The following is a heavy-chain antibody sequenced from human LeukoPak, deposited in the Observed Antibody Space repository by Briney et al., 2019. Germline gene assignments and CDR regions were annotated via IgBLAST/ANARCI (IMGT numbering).Heavy chain of an antibody. CDR2: ISGSGGST. CDR1: GFTFSSYA. J-gene: IGHJ6*03. Sequence: PGGSLRLSCAASGFTFSSYAMNWVRQAPGKGLEWVSAISGSGGSTYYVDSVKGRFTVSRDNSKNTLYLQMNSLRAEDTAIYYCAKVKDIVVVPAAIHYMDVWGKGTTVTVSS. V-gene: IGHV3-23*01. CDR3: AKVKDIVVVPAAIHYMDV. D-gene: IGHD2-2*02.